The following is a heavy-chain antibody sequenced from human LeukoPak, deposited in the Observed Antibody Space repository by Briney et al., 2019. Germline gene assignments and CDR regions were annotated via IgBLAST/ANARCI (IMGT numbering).Heavy chain of an antibody. V-gene: IGHV4-39*07. CDR1: GGSISSSSYY. J-gene: IGHJ4*02. CDR2: IYYSGST. CDR3: ESVGSGYYYFFDY. D-gene: IGHD3-22*01. Sequence: SETLSLTCTVSGGSISSSSYYWGWVRRPPGKGLEWIGSIYYSGSTYYNPSLKSRLNISLDTSKNQFSLNLTSVTAADTAVYFCESVGSGYYYFFDYWGQGTLVTASS.